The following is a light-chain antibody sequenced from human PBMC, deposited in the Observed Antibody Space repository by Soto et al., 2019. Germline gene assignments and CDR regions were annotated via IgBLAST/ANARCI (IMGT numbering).Light chain of an antibody. J-gene: IGLJ2*01. V-gene: IGLV4-69*01. Sequence: QPVLTQSPSASASLGASVKLTWTLSSGHSSYAIAWHQQQPEKGPRYLMKLNSDGSHSKGDGIPDRFSGSSSGAERYLTISSLQSEDEADYYCQTWGTGISFGGGTKLTVL. CDR1: SGHSSYA. CDR2: LNSDGSH. CDR3: QTWGTGIS.